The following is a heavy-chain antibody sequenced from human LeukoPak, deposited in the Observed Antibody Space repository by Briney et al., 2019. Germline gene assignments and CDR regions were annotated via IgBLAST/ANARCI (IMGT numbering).Heavy chain of an antibody. D-gene: IGHD6-19*01. CDR3: ARDSGGWSSYYYYYMDV. J-gene: IGHJ6*03. Sequence: SVKVSCKASGGTFSSYAISWVRQAPAQGLEWMGGIIPIFGTANYAQKFQGRVTITADKSTSTAYMELSSLRSEDTAVYYCARDSGGWSSYYYYYMDVWGKGTTVTVSS. V-gene: IGHV1-69*06. CDR2: IIPIFGTA. CDR1: GGTFSSYA.